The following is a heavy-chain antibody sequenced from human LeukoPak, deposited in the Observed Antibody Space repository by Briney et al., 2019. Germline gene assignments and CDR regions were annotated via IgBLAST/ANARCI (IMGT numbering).Heavy chain of an antibody. CDR3: ARRITMDEDY. J-gene: IGHJ4*02. CDR2: IYYSGST. V-gene: IGHV4-39*01. Sequence: SETLSLTCTVSGGSTSSSSYYWGWIGQPPGKGLEWIGSIYYSGSTYYNPSLKSRVTISVDTSKNQFSLKLSSVTAADTAVYYCARRITMDEDYWGQGTLVTVSS. D-gene: IGHD3-10*01. CDR1: GGSTSSSSYY.